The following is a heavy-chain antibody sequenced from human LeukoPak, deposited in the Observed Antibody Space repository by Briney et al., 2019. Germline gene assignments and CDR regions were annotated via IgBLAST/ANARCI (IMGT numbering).Heavy chain of an antibody. V-gene: IGHV3-33*01. CDR3: ARDRLYFDY. Sequence: GRSLRLSCAASGFTFSSYGMHWVRQAPGKGLEWVAVIWYDGSSKYYADSVKGRFTISRDNSKNTLYLQMNSLRAEDTAVYYCARDRLYFDYWGQGTLVTVSS. CDR1: GFTFSSYG. CDR2: IWYDGSSK. J-gene: IGHJ4*02.